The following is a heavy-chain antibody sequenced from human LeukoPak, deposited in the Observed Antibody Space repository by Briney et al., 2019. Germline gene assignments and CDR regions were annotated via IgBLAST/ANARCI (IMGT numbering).Heavy chain of an antibody. V-gene: IGHV4-34*01. Sequence: SGTLSLTCAVYGGSFSGYYWSWIRQPPGKGLEWIGEINHSGSTNYNPSLKSRVTISVDTSKNQFSLKLSSVTAADTAVYYCARGRGGVAGTDWGQGTLVTVSS. CDR3: ARGRGGVAGTD. CDR1: GGSFSGYY. J-gene: IGHJ4*02. CDR2: INHSGST. D-gene: IGHD6-19*01.